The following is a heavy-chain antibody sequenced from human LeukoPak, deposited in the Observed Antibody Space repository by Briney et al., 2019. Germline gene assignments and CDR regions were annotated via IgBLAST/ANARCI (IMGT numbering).Heavy chain of an antibody. J-gene: IGHJ4*02. CDR2: IKQDATEI. D-gene: IGHD2-15*01. V-gene: IGHV3-7*04. CDR1: GFTFTNFW. Sequence: PGGSLRLSCAASGFTFTNFWMTWVRQAPGKGLEWVATIKQDATEIYYVDSVKGRFTISRDNAHNSLYLQMNTLRAEDTAVYFCAKELRPNDYWGQGTLVTVSS. CDR3: AKELRPNDY.